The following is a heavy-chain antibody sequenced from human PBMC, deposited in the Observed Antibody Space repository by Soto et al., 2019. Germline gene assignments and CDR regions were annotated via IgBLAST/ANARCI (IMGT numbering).Heavy chain of an antibody. D-gene: IGHD2-2*01. Sequence: PGGSLRLSCAASGFTFDTYYMSWVRQAPGKGLEWVANIKGDGDEKYYVDSEKGRFTISRDNAKNSLYLQMDSLRAEDTALYYCARARGWDIVIVPAAADYWGQGTLVTVSS. J-gene: IGHJ4*02. CDR2: IKGDGDEK. V-gene: IGHV3-7*01. CDR3: ARARGWDIVIVPAAADY. CDR1: GFTFDTYY.